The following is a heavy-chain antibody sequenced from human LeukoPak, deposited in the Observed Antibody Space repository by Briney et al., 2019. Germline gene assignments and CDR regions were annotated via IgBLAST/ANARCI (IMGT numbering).Heavy chain of an antibody. CDR1: GGSISSGGDY. CDR2: ISDSGTT. Sequence: SETLSLTCTVSGGSISSGGDYWSWIRQHPGKGLEWIGYISDSGTTYYNPSLKSRITISLVTSKNQFSLELSSVTAADTAVYYCARAAWRGTNSRDAFDIWGLGTVVTVSS. CDR3: ARAAWRGTNSRDAFDI. V-gene: IGHV4-31*03. J-gene: IGHJ3*02. D-gene: IGHD4/OR15-4a*01.